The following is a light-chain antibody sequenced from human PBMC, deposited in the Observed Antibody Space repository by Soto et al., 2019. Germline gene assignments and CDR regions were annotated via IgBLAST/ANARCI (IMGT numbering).Light chain of an antibody. CDR2: DVG. CDR3: NSYRTVSTYV. V-gene: IGLV2-14*01. J-gene: IGLJ1*01. CDR1: SSDIGGYNF. Sequence: QSALTQPASVSGSPGQSITMACTGTSSDIGGYNFVSWYQQHPGKAPKLLLYDVGNRPSGVSNRFSGSKSGNTASLTISGLQAEDEAHYYCNSYRTVSTYVFGTGTQLTVL.